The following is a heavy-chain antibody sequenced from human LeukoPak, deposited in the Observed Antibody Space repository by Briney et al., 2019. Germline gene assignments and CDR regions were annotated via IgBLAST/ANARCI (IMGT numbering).Heavy chain of an antibody. D-gene: IGHD1-7*01. Sequence: GESLKISCKGSGYTFHSYWIAWVRQMPGKGLEWMGIIYPGDSDTRYSPSFQGQVTISADKSISTAYLQWSSLKASDTAMYYCARTPYSNWNYPYFDYWGQGTLVTVSS. CDR1: GYTFHSYW. CDR2: IYPGDSDT. CDR3: ARTPYSNWNYPYFDY. J-gene: IGHJ4*02. V-gene: IGHV5-51*01.